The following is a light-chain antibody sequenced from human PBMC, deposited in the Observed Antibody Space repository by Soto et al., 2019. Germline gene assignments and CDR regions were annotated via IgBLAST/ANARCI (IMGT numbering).Light chain of an antibody. CDR2: GAS. Sequence: EIVMAQSPATLSVSPGERATLSCRASQSVSTKVAWYQQRPGQAPRLLIYGASTRATGIPDRFSGSGSGTEFTLTIRCLQSEDSAVYYCQQYNAWPPITFGQGTKVEI. CDR3: QQYNAWPPIT. V-gene: IGKV3-15*01. J-gene: IGKJ1*01. CDR1: QSVSTK.